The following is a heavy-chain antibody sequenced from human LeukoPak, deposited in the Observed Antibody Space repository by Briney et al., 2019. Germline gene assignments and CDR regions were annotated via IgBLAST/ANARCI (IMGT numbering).Heavy chain of an antibody. V-gene: IGHV3-23*01. CDR1: GLTFSSYA. D-gene: IGHD1-26*01. Sequence: GGSLRLSCAGSGLTFSSYAMSWVRQAPGKGLEWVSAISGSGGSTYYADSVKGRFTISRDNSKNTLYLQMNSLRAEDAALYYCAKEAGSGSYRGPSDYWGQGTLVTVSS. J-gene: IGHJ4*02. CDR2: ISGSGGST. CDR3: AKEAGSGSYRGPSDY.